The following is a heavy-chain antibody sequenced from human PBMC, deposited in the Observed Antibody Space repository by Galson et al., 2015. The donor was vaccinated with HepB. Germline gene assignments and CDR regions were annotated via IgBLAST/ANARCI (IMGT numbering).Heavy chain of an antibody. CDR2: MWYDESDK. J-gene: IGHJ6*02. V-gene: IGHV3-33*06. D-gene: IGHD6-13*01. CDR3: AKSLVAPAGIAYYYYTMDV. CDR1: GFTFNNCG. Sequence: SLTLSCAVSGFTFNNCGMHWVRQAPGKGLEWLAVMWYDESDKYYADSVRGRFTISRDNFKNTLCLQMNSLRGEDTAVYYCAKSLVAPAGIAYYYYTMDVWGQGTTVTVSS.